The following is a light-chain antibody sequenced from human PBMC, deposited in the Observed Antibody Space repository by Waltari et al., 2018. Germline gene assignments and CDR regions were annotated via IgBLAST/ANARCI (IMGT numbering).Light chain of an antibody. Sequence: QPVLTQSYSTSASLGSSVTLTCTLDSGHSTYIIAWHHQQAGKAPRYLLKLEESGNYIKGGGVPDRFSGSSSGADRYLAIFNLQSEDEADYYCETWDSNTRVFGGGTKLTVL. CDR1: SGHSTYI. CDR2: LEESGNY. CDR3: ETWDSNTRV. J-gene: IGLJ3*02. V-gene: IGLV4-60*03.